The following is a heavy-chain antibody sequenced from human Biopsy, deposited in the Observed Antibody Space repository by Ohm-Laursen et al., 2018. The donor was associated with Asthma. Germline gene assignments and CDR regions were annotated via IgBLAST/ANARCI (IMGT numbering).Heavy chain of an antibody. V-gene: IGHV1-18*01. J-gene: IGHJ6*02. D-gene: IGHD3-10*01. CDR3: ARAVDYSHYYGIDV. CDR1: GYTFNSAG. CDR2: ISVYNGNT. Sequence: GSSVKVSCKTSGYTFNSAGITWVRQAPGQGLEWVGWISVYNGNTKVAQKLQDRVTMITDTSTSTAYMELRSLRSDDTAVYFCARAVDYSHYYGIDVWGQGTTVTVSS.